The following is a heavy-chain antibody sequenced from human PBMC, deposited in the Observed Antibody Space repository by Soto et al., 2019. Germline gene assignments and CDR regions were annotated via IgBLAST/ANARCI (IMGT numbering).Heavy chain of an antibody. Sequence: QLQLQESGPGLVKPSETLSLTCTVSGGSISSSSYYWGWIRQPPGKGLEWIGSIYYSGSTYYNPSLKSRVNISVATSKNQFSLKLSSVTAPDTAIYYCARVRLERRYLSPFDSWGQGTLVTVSS. J-gene: IGHJ4*02. V-gene: IGHV4-39*01. CDR1: GGSISSSSYY. CDR3: ARVRLERRYLSPFDS. D-gene: IGHD1-1*01. CDR2: IYYSGST.